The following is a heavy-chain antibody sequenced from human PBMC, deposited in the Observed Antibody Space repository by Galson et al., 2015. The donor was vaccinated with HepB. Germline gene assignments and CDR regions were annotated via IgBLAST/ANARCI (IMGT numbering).Heavy chain of an antibody. J-gene: IGHJ4*02. CDR2: IKSKTDGGTT. Sequence: LRLSCAASGFTFSNAWMNWVRQAPGKGLEWVGRIKSKTDGGTTDYAAPVKGRFTISRDDSKNTLYLQMNSLKTEDTAVYYCTANYYDSSGYLLVYFDYWGQGTLVTVSS. V-gene: IGHV3-15*07. CDR1: GFTFSNAW. CDR3: TANYYDSSGYLLVYFDY. D-gene: IGHD3-22*01.